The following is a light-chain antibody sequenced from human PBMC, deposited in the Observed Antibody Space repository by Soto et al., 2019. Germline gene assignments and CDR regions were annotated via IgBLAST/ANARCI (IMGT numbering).Light chain of an antibody. CDR2: DAS. V-gene: IGKV3D-15*01. CDR1: QSVYND. Sequence: EIVMTQSPATLSVSTGDRATLSCRASQSVYNDLAWYQQKPGQPPRLLIYDASTRATGIPARFSGSQSGTECTLAISSLLAEDFAVYCCQQYNNCPLTFGGGTKVETK. J-gene: IGKJ4*01. CDR3: QQYNNCPLT.